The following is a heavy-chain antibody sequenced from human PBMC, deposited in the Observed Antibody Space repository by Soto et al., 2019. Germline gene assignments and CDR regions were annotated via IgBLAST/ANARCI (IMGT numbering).Heavy chain of an antibody. CDR3: ATSYGNAWYTY. D-gene: IGHD6-13*01. CDR2: IYYSGST. V-gene: IGHV4-39*06. CDR1: GGSISSSSYY. Sequence: SETLSLTCTVSGGSISSSSYYWGWIRQPPGKGLEWIGSIYYSGSTYYNPSLKSRLTISVDRSKNQFTLQLTSVTVEDTAVYYRATSYGNAWYTYWGQGTQVTVSS. J-gene: IGHJ4*02.